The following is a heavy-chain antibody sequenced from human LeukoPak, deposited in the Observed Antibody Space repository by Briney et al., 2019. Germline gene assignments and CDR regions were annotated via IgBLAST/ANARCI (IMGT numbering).Heavy chain of an antibody. V-gene: IGHV3-7*01. CDR2: IKQVGREK. D-gene: IGHD2/OR15-2a*01. CDR3: ARVTGVSRYFLS. Sequence: GGALSLTCAASGFTFTWCWMRWVRQAPGKGLEWVASIKQVGREKFYADSVKGRFTIFRDNAKNSLYLQMNSLRAAETAVSYCARVTGVSRYFLSGGQGNLVSVSS. CDR1: GFTFTWCW. J-gene: IGHJ4*02.